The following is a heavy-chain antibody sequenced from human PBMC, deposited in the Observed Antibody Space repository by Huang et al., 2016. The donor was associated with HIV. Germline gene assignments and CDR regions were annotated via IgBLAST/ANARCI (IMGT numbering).Heavy chain of an antibody. D-gene: IGHD3-10*01. CDR1: GGSIRSDNYY. J-gene: IGHJ4*02. V-gene: IGHV4-39*01. CDR3: ARLPGSITMIRGVITDPY. Sequence: QLQLQESGPGLVKPSETLSLTCTVSGGSIRSDNYYWGGIRQPPGKGLEWIGSIYYSGSTYYNPSLKSGVTRTVDTSKNQFSLKMRSVTAADTAVYYCARLPGSITMIRGVITDPYWGQGTLVTVSS. CDR2: IYYSGST.